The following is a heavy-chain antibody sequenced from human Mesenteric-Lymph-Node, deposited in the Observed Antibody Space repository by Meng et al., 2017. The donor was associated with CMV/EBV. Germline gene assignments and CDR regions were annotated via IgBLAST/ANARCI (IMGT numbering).Heavy chain of an antibody. D-gene: IGHD3-16*01. CDR1: GFTFSSYS. CDR2: ITSSSNHI. Sequence: LSCAASGFTFSSYSMNWVRQAPGKGLEWISSITSSSNHIYYADSVRGRFTISRDNAENSLYLQMNSLRAEDTAVYYCAELRSSVFDIWGQGTMVTVSS. V-gene: IGHV3-21*01. J-gene: IGHJ3*02. CDR3: AELRSSVFDI.